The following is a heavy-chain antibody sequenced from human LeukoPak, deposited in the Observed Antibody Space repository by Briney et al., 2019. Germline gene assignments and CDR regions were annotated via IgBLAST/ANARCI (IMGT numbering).Heavy chain of an antibody. V-gene: IGHV4-39*01. CDR2: IYYSGST. Sequence: PSETLSLTCTVSGGSISSSSYYWGWIRQPPGKGLEWIGSIYYSGSTYYNPSLKSRVTISVDTSKNQFSLKLSSVTAADTAVYYCARSEYYDIFFGGRSDIRFDPWGQGTLVTVSS. D-gene: IGHD3-9*01. J-gene: IGHJ5*02. CDR1: GGSISSSSYY. CDR3: ARSEYYDIFFGGRSDIRFDP.